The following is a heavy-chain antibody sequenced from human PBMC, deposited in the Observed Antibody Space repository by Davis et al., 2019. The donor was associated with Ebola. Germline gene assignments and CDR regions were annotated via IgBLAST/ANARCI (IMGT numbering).Heavy chain of an antibody. D-gene: IGHD3-16*01. J-gene: IGHJ4*02. CDR3: ARVRGDLQFPFDL. CDR2: VNPAGGST. Sequence: KSSAYSFTDYYMHWVRQAPGQGLEWLRVVNPAGGSTRYPQKFQGRVTMTRDTSTTTVYIHLTTLTSEDTAVYYCARVRGDLQFPFDLWGQGTLVTVSS. CDR1: AYSFTDYY. V-gene: IGHV1-46*01.